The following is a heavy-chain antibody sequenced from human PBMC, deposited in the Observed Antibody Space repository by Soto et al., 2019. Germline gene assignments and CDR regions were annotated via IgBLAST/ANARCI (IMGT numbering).Heavy chain of an antibody. D-gene: IGHD3-10*01. CDR2: IDPSDSYT. Sequence: GASLKIFCTGSGYSFTSYWISWVRQMPGKGLEWMGRIDPSDSYTNYSPSFQGHVTISADNSISTAYLQWSSLKASDTAMYYCAIQVVRDWFDPWGQGTLVTSPQ. CDR1: GYSFTSYW. CDR3: AIQVVRDWFDP. J-gene: IGHJ5*02. V-gene: IGHV5-10-1*01.